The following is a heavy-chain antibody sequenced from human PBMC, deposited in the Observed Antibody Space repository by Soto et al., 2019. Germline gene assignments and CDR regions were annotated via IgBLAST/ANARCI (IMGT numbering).Heavy chain of an antibody. CDR1: GYTFTSYG. J-gene: IGHJ5*02. V-gene: IGHV1-18*01. CDR3: AREVAGTGNWFDP. CDR2: ISAYNGNT. D-gene: IGHD6-19*01. Sequence: ASVKVSCKASGYTFTSYGISWVRQAPGQGLEWMGWISAYNGNTNYAQKLQGRVTVTTDTSTSTAYMELRSLRSDDTAVCYCAREVAGTGNWFDPWGQGTLVTVSS.